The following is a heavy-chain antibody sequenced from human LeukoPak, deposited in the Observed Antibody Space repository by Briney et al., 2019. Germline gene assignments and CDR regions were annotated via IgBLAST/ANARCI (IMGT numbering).Heavy chain of an antibody. CDR3: ARLTSYYYDSSGYYTAYYFDY. CDR2: IYYSGST. CDR1: GGSISSYY. V-gene: IGHV4-59*01. J-gene: IGHJ4*02. D-gene: IGHD3-22*01. Sequence: PSETLSLTCTVSGGSISSYYWSWIRQPPGKGLEWIGYIYYSGSTNYNPSLKSRVTISVDTSKNQFSLKLSSVTAADTAVYYCARLTSYYYDSSGYYTAYYFDYWGQGTLVTVSS.